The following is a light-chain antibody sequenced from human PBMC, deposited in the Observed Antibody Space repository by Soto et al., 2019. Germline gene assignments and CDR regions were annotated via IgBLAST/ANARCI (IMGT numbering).Light chain of an antibody. J-gene: IGKJ2*01. CDR2: GAS. CDR3: QQYSNRYT. V-gene: IGKV3D-15*01. CDR1: QSVSSS. Sequence: EIVMTQSPATLSVSPGERATLSCRASQSVSSSLAWYQHKPGQAPRLLIYGASIRATGIPARFSGSGSGTEFTLTISSLQSEDFAAYYCQQYSNRYTVGQGTKLEIK.